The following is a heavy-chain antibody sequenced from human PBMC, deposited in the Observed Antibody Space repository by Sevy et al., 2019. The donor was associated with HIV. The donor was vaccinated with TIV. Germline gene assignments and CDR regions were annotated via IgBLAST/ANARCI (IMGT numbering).Heavy chain of an antibody. CDR3: VKDVSSTWYHFDY. Sequence: GGSLRLSCSASGFTFRTYAMHWVRQAPGNGLEYVSAISGNGGTTYYADSVKGRFTISRDNSKNTLFLQTSSLRADDTAVYYCVKDVSSTWYHFDYWGQGTLVTVSS. CDR1: GFTFRTYA. CDR2: ISGNGGTT. J-gene: IGHJ4*02. D-gene: IGHD6-13*01. V-gene: IGHV3-64D*06.